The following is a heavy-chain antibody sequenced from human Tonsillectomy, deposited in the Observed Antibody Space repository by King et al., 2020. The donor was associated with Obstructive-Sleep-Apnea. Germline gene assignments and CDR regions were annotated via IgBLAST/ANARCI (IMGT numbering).Heavy chain of an antibody. D-gene: IGHD3-22*01. CDR1: VGSISSSSYY. CDR2: IYYSGST. Sequence: QLQESGPGLVKPSETLSLTCTVSVGSISSSSYYWGWIRQPPGKGLEWIGSIYYSGSTYSNPSLTGRVTISVDTSKNPFSPTLSSVTAAATAGYYCARSLSYDYDSSGYYRSGNDYWGQGTLVTVSS. V-gene: IGHV4-39*07. J-gene: IGHJ4*02. CDR3: ARSLSYDYDSSGYYRSGNDY.